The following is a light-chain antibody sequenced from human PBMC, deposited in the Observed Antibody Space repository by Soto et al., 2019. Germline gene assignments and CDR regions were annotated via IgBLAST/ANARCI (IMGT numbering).Light chain of an antibody. CDR2: GAS. CDR1: QSVSSN. CDR3: QQYNTWPPIT. V-gene: IGKV3-15*01. J-gene: IGKJ5*01. Sequence: ENVLTQSPGTLSLSPGERATLSCRASQSVSSNLAWYQQKPGQAPRLLIYGASIRATGIPARFSGSGSWTEFTLTISSLQSEDFAVYYCQQYNTWPPITFGQGTRLEIK.